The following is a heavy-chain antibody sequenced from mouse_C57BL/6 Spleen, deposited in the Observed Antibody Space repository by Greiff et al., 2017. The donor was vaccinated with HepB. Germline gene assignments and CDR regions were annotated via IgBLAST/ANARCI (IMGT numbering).Heavy chain of an antibody. Sequence: VQLQQSGAELAKPGASVKLSCKASGYTFTSYWMHWVKQRPGQGLEWIGYINPSSGYTKYNQKFKDKATLTADNSSSTAYLQLSSLTYEDSAVYYCARAGGGDDDPYYFDYWGQVTTLTVAS. D-gene: IGHD2-4*01. V-gene: IGHV1-7*01. CDR2: INPSSGYT. J-gene: IGHJ2*01. CDR1: GYTFTSYW. CDR3: ARAGGGDDDPYYFDY.